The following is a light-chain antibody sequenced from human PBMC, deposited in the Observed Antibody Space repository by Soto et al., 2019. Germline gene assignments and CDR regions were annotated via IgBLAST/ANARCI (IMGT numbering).Light chain of an antibody. CDR3: QKYNRAPLS. Sequence: DIQMTQSPSSLSASVGDRVTITCRASQGISNYLAWYQQKPGKVPKVLIYAASTLKSGVPSRFTAIGSGTDFTLTISSVQPEDVATSYCQKYNRAPLSFGGGTTVEIK. J-gene: IGKJ4*01. CDR1: QGISNY. CDR2: AAS. V-gene: IGKV1-27*01.